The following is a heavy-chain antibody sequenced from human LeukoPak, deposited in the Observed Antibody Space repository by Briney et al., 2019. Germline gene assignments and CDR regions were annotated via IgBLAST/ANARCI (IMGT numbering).Heavy chain of an antibody. J-gene: IGHJ3*02. CDR3: AKDYVAVADENDAFDI. V-gene: IGHV3-30*18. D-gene: IGHD6-19*01. CDR1: GFTFSSYG. Sequence: GRSLRLSCAASGFTFSSYGMHWVRQAPGKGLEWVAVISYDGSNKYYADSVKGRFTISRDNSKNTLYLQMNSLRAEDTAVYYCAKDYVAVADENDAFDIWGQGTMVTVSS. CDR2: ISYDGSNK.